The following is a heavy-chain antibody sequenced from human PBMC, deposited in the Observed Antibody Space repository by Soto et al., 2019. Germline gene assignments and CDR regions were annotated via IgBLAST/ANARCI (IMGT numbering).Heavy chain of an antibody. CDR3: ARDDEDGSYCDLGY. Sequence: QVQLVESGGGVVQPGRSLRLSCAASGFTLSNCIMHWVRQAPGKGLEWVAMILHDGNNKYYADSVKGRFTISRDNSKNSLYLQMTSLRTEDTAIYYCARDDEDGSYCDLGYWGQGTLVTVSS. V-gene: IGHV3-30-3*01. CDR2: ILHDGNNK. J-gene: IGHJ4*02. CDR1: GFTLSNCI. D-gene: IGHD3-10*01.